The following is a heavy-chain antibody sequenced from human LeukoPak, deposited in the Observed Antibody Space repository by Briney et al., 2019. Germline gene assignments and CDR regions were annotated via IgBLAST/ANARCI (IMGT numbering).Heavy chain of an antibody. CDR1: GYTFTSYD. D-gene: IGHD2-15*01. CDR3: ARSPGYCSGGSCYHLFDY. V-gene: IGHV1-2*02. Sequence: GASVKVSCKASGYTFTSYDINWVRQATGQGLEWMGWMNPNSGGTNYAQKFQGRVTMTRDTSISTAYMELSRLRSDDTAVYYCARSPGYCSGGSCYHLFDYWGQGTLVTVSS. CDR2: MNPNSGGT. J-gene: IGHJ4*02.